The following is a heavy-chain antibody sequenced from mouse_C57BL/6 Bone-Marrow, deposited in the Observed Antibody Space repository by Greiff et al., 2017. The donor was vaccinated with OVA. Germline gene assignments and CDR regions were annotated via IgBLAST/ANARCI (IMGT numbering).Heavy chain of an antibody. CDR1: GYTFPSYW. V-gene: IGHV1-52*01. Sequence: QVQLQQPGAELVRPGSSVKLSCKASGYTFPSYWMHWVKPRPIQGLEWIGNIDPSDSETHYNQKFKDKATLTVDKSSSTAYMQLSSLTSEDSAVYYCAREGVYYDYDWYFDVWGTGTTVTVSS. CDR2: IDPSDSET. CDR3: AREGVYYDYDWYFDV. D-gene: IGHD2-4*01. J-gene: IGHJ1*03.